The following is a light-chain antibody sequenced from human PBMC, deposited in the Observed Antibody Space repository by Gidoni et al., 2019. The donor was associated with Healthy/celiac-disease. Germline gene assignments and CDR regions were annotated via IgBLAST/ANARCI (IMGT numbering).Light chain of an antibody. V-gene: IGKV4-1*01. CDR1: QSVLYSSNNKNY. CDR2: WAS. Sequence: VMTQSPDSLAVSLCERATINCKSSQSVLYSSNNKNYLAWYQQKPGQPPKLLIYWASTRESGVPDRFSGSGSGTDFTLTISSLQAEDVAVYYCQQYYSTPRTFGQGTKVEIK. J-gene: IGKJ1*01. CDR3: QQYYSTPRT.